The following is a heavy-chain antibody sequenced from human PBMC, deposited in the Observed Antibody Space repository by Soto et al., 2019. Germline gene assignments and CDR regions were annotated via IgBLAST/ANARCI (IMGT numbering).Heavy chain of an antibody. J-gene: IGHJ4*02. CDR3: ARAPYSTSSFFFDH. CDR2: INPNLGHS. V-gene: IGHV1-46*01. Sequence: ASVKVSCKASGYTFTAFHMHWVRQAPGLGLQWMGIINPNLGHSNTAQRFQGRVAMTWDTSTSTVYVELSSLTSDDTAVYYCARAPYSTSSFFFDHWGQGTPVTVSS. D-gene: IGHD6-6*01. CDR1: GYTFTAFH.